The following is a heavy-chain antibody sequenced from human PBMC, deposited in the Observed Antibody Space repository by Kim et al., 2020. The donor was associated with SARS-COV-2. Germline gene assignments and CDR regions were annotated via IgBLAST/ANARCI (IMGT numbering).Heavy chain of an antibody. V-gene: IGHV1-46*01. Sequence: ASVKVSCKASGYTFTSYYMHWVRQAPGQGLEWMGIINPSGGSTSYAQKFQGRVTMTRDTSTSTVYMELSSLRSEDTAVYYCARDQRDADIVATIRGDYYGMDVWGQGTTVTVSS. CDR2: INPSGGST. CDR1: GYTFTSYY. J-gene: IGHJ6*02. CDR3: ARDQRDADIVATIRGDYYGMDV. D-gene: IGHD5-12*01.